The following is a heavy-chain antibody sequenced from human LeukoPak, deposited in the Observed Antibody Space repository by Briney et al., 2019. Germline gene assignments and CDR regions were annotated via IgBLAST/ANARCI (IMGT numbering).Heavy chain of an antibody. CDR2: ISYDGSNK. J-gene: IGHJ4*02. V-gene: IGHV3-30*01. CDR3: ARSDFWSGGLYYFDY. CDR1: GFTFSSYA. D-gene: IGHD3-3*01. Sequence: GGSLRLSCAASGFTFSSYAMHWVRQAPGKGLEWVAVISYDGSNKYYADSAKGRFTISRDNSKNTLYLQMNSLRAEDTAVYYCARSDFWSGGLYYFDYWGQGTLVTVSS.